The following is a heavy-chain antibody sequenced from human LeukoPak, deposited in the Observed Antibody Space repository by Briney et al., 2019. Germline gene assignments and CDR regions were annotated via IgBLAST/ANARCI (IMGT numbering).Heavy chain of an antibody. CDR1: GGSISSSSYY. V-gene: IGHV4-39*01. Sequence: PSETVSLTCTVSGGSISSSSYYWGWIRQPPGKGLEWIGSIYYSGSTYYNPSLKSRVTISVDTSKNQFSLKLSSVTAADTAVYYCARHGPPRAAAGFYFDYWGQGTLVTVSS. D-gene: IGHD6-13*01. CDR3: ARHGPPRAAAGFYFDY. J-gene: IGHJ4*02. CDR2: IYYSGST.